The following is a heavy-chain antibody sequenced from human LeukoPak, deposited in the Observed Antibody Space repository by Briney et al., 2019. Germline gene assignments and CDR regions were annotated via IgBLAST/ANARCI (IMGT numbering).Heavy chain of an antibody. J-gene: IGHJ4*02. V-gene: IGHV1-8*01. D-gene: IGHD5-18*01. CDR2: MNPNSGNT. Sequence: ASVKVSCKASGYTFTSYDINWVRQATGQGLEWMGWMNPNSGNTGYAQKFQGRVTMTRNTSISTAYMELSSLRSEDTAVYYCARTQRLWLSNYFDYWGQGTLVTVSS. CDR3: ARTQRLWLSNYFDY. CDR1: GYTFTSYD.